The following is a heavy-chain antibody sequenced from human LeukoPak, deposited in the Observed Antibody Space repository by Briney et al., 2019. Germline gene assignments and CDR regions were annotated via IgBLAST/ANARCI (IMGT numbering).Heavy chain of an antibody. J-gene: IGHJ4*02. D-gene: IGHD3-22*01. CDR2: ITGSGDST. V-gene: IGHV3-23*01. CDR3: AKVGRGYDSSGYYDN. Sequence: GGSLRLSCAASGFTFGYYGMSWVRQAPGKGLEWVSGITGSGDSTYYADSVKGRFTMSRDNSKNTLDLQMNSLRAEDTAEYYCAKVGRGYDSSGYYDNWGQGTLVTVSS. CDR1: GFTFGYYG.